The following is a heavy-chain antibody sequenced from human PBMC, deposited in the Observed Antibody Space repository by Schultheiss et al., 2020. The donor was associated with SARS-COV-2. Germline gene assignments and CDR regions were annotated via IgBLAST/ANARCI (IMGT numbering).Heavy chain of an antibody. J-gene: IGHJ4*02. CDR2: IKQDGSVK. CDR1: GFTVGSNY. CDR3: ARGYYGSEYYFDY. V-gene: IGHV3-7*01. Sequence: GGSLRLSCAASGFTVGSNYLNWVRQAPGKGLEWVANIKQDGSVKHYVDSVRGRFTISRDNSKNTLYLQMNSLRAEDTAVYYCARGYYGSEYYFDYWGQGTLVTVSS. D-gene: IGHD3-10*01.